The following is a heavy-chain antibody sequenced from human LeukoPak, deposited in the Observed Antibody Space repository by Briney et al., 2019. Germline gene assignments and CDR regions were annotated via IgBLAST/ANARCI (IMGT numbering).Heavy chain of an antibody. Sequence: SETLSRTCAVSGGSISSYYWSWIRPPAGKGLAWIGRIYTSGSTNYNPSLKSRVTMSVDTSKNQFSLKLSSVTAADTAVYYCARDGTTGIIWGQGTLVTVSS. V-gene: IGHV4-4*07. CDR2: IYTSGST. J-gene: IGHJ4*02. CDR1: GGSISSYY. D-gene: IGHD1-7*01. CDR3: ARDGTTGII.